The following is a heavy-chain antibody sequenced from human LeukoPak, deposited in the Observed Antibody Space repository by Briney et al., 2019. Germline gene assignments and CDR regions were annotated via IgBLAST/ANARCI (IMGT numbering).Heavy chain of an antibody. CDR3: ARVSKGYNWNEVFGY. J-gene: IGHJ4*02. V-gene: IGHV4-34*01. Sequence: SETLSRTCAVYGGSFSGYYWSWIRQPPGKGLEWIGEINHSGSTNYNPSLKSRVTISVDTSKNQFSLKLSSVTAADTAVYYCARVSKGYNWNEVFGYWGQGTLVTVSS. CDR2: INHSGST. CDR1: GGSFSGYY. D-gene: IGHD1-20*01.